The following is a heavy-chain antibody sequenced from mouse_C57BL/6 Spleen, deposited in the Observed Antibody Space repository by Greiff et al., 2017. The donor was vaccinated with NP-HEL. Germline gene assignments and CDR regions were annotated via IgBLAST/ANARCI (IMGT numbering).Heavy chain of an antibody. CDR3: VRQYYYGSSFDY. D-gene: IGHD1-1*01. J-gene: IGHJ2*01. Sequence: EVNLVESGGGLVQPKGSLKLSCAASGFSFNTYAMNWVRQAPGKGLEWVARIRSKSNNYATYYADSVKDRFTISRDDSESMLYLQMNNLKTEDTAMYYCVRQYYYGSSFDYWGQGTTLTVSS. V-gene: IGHV10-1*01. CDR2: IRSKSNNYAT. CDR1: GFSFNTYA.